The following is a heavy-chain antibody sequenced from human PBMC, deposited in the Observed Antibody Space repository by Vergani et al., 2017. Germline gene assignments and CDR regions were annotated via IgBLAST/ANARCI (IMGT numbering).Heavy chain of an antibody. CDR1: GFTFSDYY. D-gene: IGHD6-13*01. V-gene: IGHV3-11*05. CDR2: ISSSSSYT. CDR3: ARGLAAAGTRGLCYFDG. Sequence: VQLVESGGGLVQPGGSLRLSCAASGFTFSDYYMSWIRQAPGKGLEWVSYISSSSSYTNYADSVKGRFTISRNNAKNSLYLQMNSLRAEDTAVYYCARGLAAAGTRGLCYFDGWGQGTLVTVSS. J-gene: IGHJ4*02.